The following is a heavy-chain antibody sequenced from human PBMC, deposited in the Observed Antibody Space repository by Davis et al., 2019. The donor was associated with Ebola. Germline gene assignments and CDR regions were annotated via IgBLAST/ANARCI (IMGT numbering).Heavy chain of an antibody. Sequence: PGGSLRLSCAASGFTFSSYAMHWVRQAPGKGLEWVAVISYDGSNKYYADSVKGRFTISRDNSKNTLYLQMNSLRAEDTAVYYCVRYGDYGYFDYWGQGTLVTVSS. CDR1: GFTFSSYA. CDR2: ISYDGSNK. CDR3: VRYGDYGYFDY. J-gene: IGHJ4*02. D-gene: IGHD4-17*01. V-gene: IGHV3-30-3*01.